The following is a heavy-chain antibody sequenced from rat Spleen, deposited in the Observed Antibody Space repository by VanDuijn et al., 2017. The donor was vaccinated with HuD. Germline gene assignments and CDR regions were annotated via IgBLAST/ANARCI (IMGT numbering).Heavy chain of an antibody. CDR3: ARHDYYFDY. CDR1: GFSLTSNG. D-gene: IGHD1-6*01. CDR2: IWNTGGT. Sequence: QVQLKESGPGLMQPSETLSLTCTVSGFSLTSNGVGWVRQPPGKGLEWMGVIWNTGGTRYNSVLKSRLSISKDTSKGQVFLKMNSLQTDDTGTYFCARHDYYFDYWGQGVMVTVSS. J-gene: IGHJ2*01. V-gene: IGHV2-72*01.